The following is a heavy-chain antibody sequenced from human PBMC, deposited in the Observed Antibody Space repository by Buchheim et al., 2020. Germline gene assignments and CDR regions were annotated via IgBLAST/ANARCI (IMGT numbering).Heavy chain of an antibody. CDR3: AKRARVVAATRYNWFDP. CDR1: GFTFSSYA. V-gene: IGHV3-23*01. J-gene: IGHJ5*02. CDR2: ISGSGGSK. Sequence: EVQLLESGGGLVQPGGSLRLSCAASGFTFSSYAMSWVRQAPGKGLEWVSAISGSGGSKYYADSVKGRFTIHRENSKNPLYLQMNSLRAEDTAVYYCAKRARVVAATRYNWFDPWGQGTL. D-gene: IGHD2-15*01.